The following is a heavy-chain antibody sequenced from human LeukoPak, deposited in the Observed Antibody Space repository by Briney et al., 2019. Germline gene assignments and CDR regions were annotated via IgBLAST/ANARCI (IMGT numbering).Heavy chain of an antibody. CDR1: GDSIRSYY. CDR3: ARMQRGYYFDY. Sequence: SETLSLTCTVSGDSIRSYYWSWIRRPPGKGLEWIGYIYYTGSTNYNPSLKSRVTLPLDTSKNQFSLKLSSVTAADTALYYCARMQRGYYFDYWGQGTLVTASS. V-gene: IGHV4-59*01. CDR2: IYYTGST. J-gene: IGHJ4*02. D-gene: IGHD2-15*01.